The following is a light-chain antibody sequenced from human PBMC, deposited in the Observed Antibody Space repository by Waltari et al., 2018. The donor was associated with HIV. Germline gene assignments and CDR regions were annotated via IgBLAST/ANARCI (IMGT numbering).Light chain of an antibody. CDR3: QQYIEWPLT. CDR1: QRVSGN. CDR2: AAS. J-gene: IGKJ1*01. Sequence: VMTQSPGTLPVSHGQRVNLSCRASQRVSGNIAWYQQKPGQVPRPLIFAASTRATGVPARFSGSEFGTEFTRSITDLQSEDFATYHCQQYIEWPLTFGQGTKV. V-gene: IGKV3-15*01.